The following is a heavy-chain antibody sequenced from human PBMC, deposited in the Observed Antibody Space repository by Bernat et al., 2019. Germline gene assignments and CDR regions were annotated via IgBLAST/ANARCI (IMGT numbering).Heavy chain of an antibody. CDR3: ARDRGIAAAGDAFDI. V-gene: IGHV3-33*01. J-gene: IGHJ3*02. CDR2: IWYDGSNK. D-gene: IGHD6-13*01. CDR1: GFTFSSYG. Sequence: VQLVESGGGVVQPGRSLRLSCAASGFTFSSYGMHWVRQAPGKGLEWVAVIWYDGSNKYYADSVKGRFTISRDNSKNTLYLQMNSLRAEDTAVYYCARDRGIAAAGDAFDIWGQGTMVTVSS.